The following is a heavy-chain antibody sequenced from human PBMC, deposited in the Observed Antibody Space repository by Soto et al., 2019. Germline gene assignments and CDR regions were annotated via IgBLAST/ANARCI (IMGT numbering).Heavy chain of an antibody. D-gene: IGHD2-15*01. CDR1: GYTFTSYY. V-gene: IGHV1-46*01. CDR3: ARFGLGYCSGGSCDTSKVGYGMDV. J-gene: IGHJ6*02. Sequence: SVKFSCKKSGYTFTSYYMHCVRHAPGQVLYFIVIINPSGGSTSYAQKFQGRVTMTRDTSTSTVYMELSSLRSEDTAVYYCARFGLGYCSGGSCDTSKVGYGMDVWGQGTTVTVSS. CDR2: INPSGGST.